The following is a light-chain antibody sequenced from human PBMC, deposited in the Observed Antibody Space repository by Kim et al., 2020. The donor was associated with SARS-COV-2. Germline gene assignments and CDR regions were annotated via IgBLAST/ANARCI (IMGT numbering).Light chain of an antibody. J-gene: IGKJ5*01. CDR2: GAY. V-gene: IGKV3-15*01. Sequence: EIVMPQSPATLSVSPGERATLSCRASQSVSNNCAWYQQKPGQAPRLLLYGAYTRATGIPARFSRSGSGTEFTLNISSLQSEDFAVYYCQQYNNWPSITFGQGTRLEIK. CDR1: QSVSNN. CDR3: QQYNNWPSIT.